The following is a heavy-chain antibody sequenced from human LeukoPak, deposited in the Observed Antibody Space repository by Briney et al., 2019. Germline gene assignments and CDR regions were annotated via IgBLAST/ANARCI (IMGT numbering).Heavy chain of an antibody. CDR3: AKDRGTPDAFDL. CDR2: INTDGSST. CDR1: GFTFSSYW. Sequence: GGSLRLSCAASGFTFSSYWMHWVRQAPGKGLVWVSRINTDGSSTSYADSVKGRFTISRDNAKNTLYLHMSSLRAEDTAVYYCAKDRGTPDAFDLWGQGTMVTVSS. V-gene: IGHV3-74*01. J-gene: IGHJ3*01. D-gene: IGHD5-24*01.